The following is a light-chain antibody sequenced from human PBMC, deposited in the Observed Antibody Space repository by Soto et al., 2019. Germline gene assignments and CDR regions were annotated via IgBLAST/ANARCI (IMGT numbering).Light chain of an antibody. CDR1: LSVSSCY. CDR2: GAS. CDR3: QQRSNWPPGIT. Sequence: EIVLTQSPGTLSFSPGERATLTCGASLSVSSCYLAWFQQKPGQAPRLLIYGASSRATGIPDRFSGSGSGTDFTLTISSLEPEDFAVYYCQQRSNWPPGITFGQGTRLEIK. J-gene: IGKJ5*01. V-gene: IGKV3D-20*02.